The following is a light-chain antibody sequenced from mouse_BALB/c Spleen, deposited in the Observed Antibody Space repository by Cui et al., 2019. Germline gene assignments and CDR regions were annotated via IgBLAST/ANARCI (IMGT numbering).Light chain of an antibody. V-gene: IGKV4-55*01. CDR1: SSVSY. J-gene: IGKJ1*01. CDR3: QQWSSYPRT. Sequence: QIVLTPSPAIMSASPGEKVTMTCRASSSVSYMYWYQQKPGSSPRLLIYDTSTLASGVPVRFSGSGSGTSYSLTISRREAEDAATYYCQQWSSYPRTFGGGTKLEIK. CDR2: DTS.